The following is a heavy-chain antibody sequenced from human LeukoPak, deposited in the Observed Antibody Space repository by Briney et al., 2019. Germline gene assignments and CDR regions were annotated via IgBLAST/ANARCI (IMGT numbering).Heavy chain of an antibody. CDR1: GYTYTSYY. V-gene: IGHV1-46*01. CDR3: ARELIGGYGGPH. CDR2: INPSGGST. J-gene: IGHJ4*02. Sequence: GASVTVSFTASGYTYTSYYMHWVRQAPGQGLEWMGIINPSGGSTSYAQKFQGRVTMTRDTSTSTVYMELSSLRSEDTAVYYCARELIGGYGGPHWGQGTLVTVSS. D-gene: IGHD4-23*01.